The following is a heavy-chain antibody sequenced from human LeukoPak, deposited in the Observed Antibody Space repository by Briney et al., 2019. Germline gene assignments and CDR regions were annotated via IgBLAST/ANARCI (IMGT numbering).Heavy chain of an antibody. CDR3: ARGEEDRSYSSSCGY. V-gene: IGHV7-4-1*02. CDR2: INTNTGNP. J-gene: IGHJ4*02. Sequence: GASVKVSCKASGYTFTSYGISWVRQAPGQGLEWMGWINTNTGNPTYAQGFTGRFVFSLDTSVSTAYLQISSLKAEDTAVYYCARGEEDRSYSSSCGYWGQGTLVTVSS. D-gene: IGHD6-13*01. CDR1: GYTFTSYG.